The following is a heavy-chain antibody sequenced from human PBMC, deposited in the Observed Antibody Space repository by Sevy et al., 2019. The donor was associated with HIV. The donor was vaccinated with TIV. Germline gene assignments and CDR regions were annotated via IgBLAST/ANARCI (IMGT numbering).Heavy chain of an antibody. CDR2: IRSKADGGTA. J-gene: IGHJ4*02. CDR3: TTVLGWEGTSDY. CDR1: GFSFINAW. V-gene: IGHV3-15*07. Sequence: GGSLRLSCAASGFSFINAWMNWVRQAPGKGLEWVGRIRSKADGGTADYAAPVKGRFIISRDDTENTLYLQMNSLRTEDTAIYYCTTVLGWEGTSDYWRQGTLVTVSS. D-gene: IGHD1-26*01.